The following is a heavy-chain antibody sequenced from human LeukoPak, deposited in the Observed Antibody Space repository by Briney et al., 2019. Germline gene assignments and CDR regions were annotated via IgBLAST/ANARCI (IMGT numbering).Heavy chain of an antibody. V-gene: IGHV3-48*04. CDR2: ISSSSSTI. Sequence: PGGSLRLSCAASGFTFSSYSMNWVRQAPGKGLEWVSYISSSSSTIYYADSVKGRFTISRDNAKNSLYLQMNSLRAEDTAVYYCAFGVRYFDWDYWGQGTLVTVSS. CDR1: GFTFSSYS. J-gene: IGHJ4*02. D-gene: IGHD3-9*01. CDR3: AFGVRYFDWDY.